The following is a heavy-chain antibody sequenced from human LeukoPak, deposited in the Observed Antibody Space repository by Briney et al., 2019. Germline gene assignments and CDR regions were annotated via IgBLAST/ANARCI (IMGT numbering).Heavy chain of an antibody. CDR2: ISSSSSYI. J-gene: IGHJ4*02. V-gene: IGHV3-21*01. D-gene: IGHD3-9*01. CDR3: AGAEYYDILTGPDY. CDR1: GFTFSSYS. Sequence: GGSLRLSCAASGFTFSSYSMNWVRQAPGKGLEWVSSISSSSSYIYYADSVKGRFTISRDNAKNSLYLQMSSLRAEDTAVYYCAGAEYYDILTGPDYWGQGTLVTVSS.